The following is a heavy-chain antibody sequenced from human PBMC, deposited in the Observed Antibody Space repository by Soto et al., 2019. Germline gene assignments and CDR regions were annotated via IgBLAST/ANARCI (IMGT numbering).Heavy chain of an antibody. D-gene: IGHD3-3*01. V-gene: IGHV4-34*01. Sequence: SETLSLTCAVYGGSFSGYYWSWIRQPPGKGLEWMGEINHSGSTNYNPSLKSRVTISVDTSKNQFSLKLSSVTAADTAVYYCARNEYYDFWSGRGAPRRHNWFDPWGQGTLVTVSS. CDR2: INHSGST. J-gene: IGHJ5*02. CDR1: GGSFSGYY. CDR3: ARNEYYDFWSGRGAPRRHNWFDP.